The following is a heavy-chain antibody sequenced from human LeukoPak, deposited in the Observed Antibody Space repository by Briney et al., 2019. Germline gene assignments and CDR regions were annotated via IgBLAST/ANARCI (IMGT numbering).Heavy chain of an antibody. V-gene: IGHV4-4*09. CDR2: TFTSGST. D-gene: IGHD5-24*01. CDR1: GGSMSPYY. CDR3: ARGRWLQPDY. J-gene: IGHJ4*02. Sequence: PSETLSLTCTVSGGSMSPYYWSWIRQTPGKGLEWIGYTFTSGSTNYNPSLKSRVTISVDTSKNQFSLKLSSVTAADTAVYYCARGRWLQPDYWGQGTLVTVSS.